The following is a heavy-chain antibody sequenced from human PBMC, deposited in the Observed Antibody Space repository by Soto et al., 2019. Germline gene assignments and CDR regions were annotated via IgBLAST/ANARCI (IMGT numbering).Heavy chain of an antibody. J-gene: IGHJ4*02. CDR1: GFSFSTYY. CDR3: AATYGSTTHFLY. CDR2: IHSDGSTT. Sequence: EVQLVESGGAVVQPGESLRLSCAASGFSFSTYYMHWVRQVPGKGLVWVSRIHSDGSTTTYADSVRGRFTISRDNTKNTLYLQMNSLRAEDTAVYYCAATYGSTTHFLYGGQGTLGTVSA. V-gene: IGHV3-74*01. D-gene: IGHD4-17*01.